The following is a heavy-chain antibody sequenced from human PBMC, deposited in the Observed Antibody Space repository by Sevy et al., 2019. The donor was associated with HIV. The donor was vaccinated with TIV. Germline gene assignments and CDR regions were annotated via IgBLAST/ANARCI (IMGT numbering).Heavy chain of an antibody. CDR3: ARVYYYDHSGPGY. CDR1: GYNLNNYY. CDR2: INPSGGST. V-gene: IGHV1-46*02. J-gene: IGHJ4*02. Sequence: ASVKVSCKASGYNLNNYYMHWVRQAPGQGLEWMGLINPSGGSTSYAQKFQGRVTMTRDTSTSTLHMELSSLRSEDTAVYYCARVYYYDHSGPGYWGQGTLVTVSS. D-gene: IGHD3-22*01.